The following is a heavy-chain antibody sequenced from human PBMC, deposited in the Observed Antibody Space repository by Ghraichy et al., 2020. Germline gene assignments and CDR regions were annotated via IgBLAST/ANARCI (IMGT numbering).Heavy chain of an antibody. CDR3: AHRPQKGATYYYDSSGYDYFDY. Sequence: SGPTLVKPTQTLTLTCTFSGFSLSTSGVGVGWIRQPPGKALEWLALIYWDDDKRYSPSLKSRLTITKDTSKNQVVLTMTNMDPVDTATYYCAHRPQKGATYYYDSSGYDYFDYWGQGTLVTVSS. CDR2: IYWDDDK. D-gene: IGHD3-22*01. V-gene: IGHV2-5*02. CDR1: GFSLSTSGVG. J-gene: IGHJ4*02.